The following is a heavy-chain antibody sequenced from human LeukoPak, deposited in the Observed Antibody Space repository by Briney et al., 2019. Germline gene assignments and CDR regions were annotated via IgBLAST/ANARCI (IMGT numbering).Heavy chain of an antibody. D-gene: IGHD2-2*02. CDR1: GFTFSSYA. Sequence: PGGSLRLSCAASGFTFSSYAMHWVRQAPGKGLEWVAVIPYDGSNKYYADSVKGRFTISRDNSKNTLYLQMNSLRAEDTAVYYCARPRPKVPAAIPFDYWGQGTLVTVSS. V-gene: IGHV3-30-3*01. CDR3: ARPRPKVPAAIPFDY. CDR2: IPYDGSNK. J-gene: IGHJ4*02.